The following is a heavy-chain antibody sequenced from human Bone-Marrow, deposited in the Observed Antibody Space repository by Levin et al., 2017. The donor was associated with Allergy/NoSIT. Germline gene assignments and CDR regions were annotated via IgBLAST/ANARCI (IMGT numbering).Heavy chain of an antibody. CDR2: ISGYSGHT. D-gene: IGHD3-3*01. Sequence: KSGESLKISCKASGYIFPSYGISWVRQAPGQGLEWMGWISGYSGHTNYAQKFQDRVNMTTDTSTSTAYMELRSLRSDDTAVYYCARDVFERMFFGVVTPFDYWGQGSLVTVSS. J-gene: IGHJ4*02. CDR1: GYIFPSYG. CDR3: ARDVFERMFFGVVTPFDY. V-gene: IGHV1-18*01.